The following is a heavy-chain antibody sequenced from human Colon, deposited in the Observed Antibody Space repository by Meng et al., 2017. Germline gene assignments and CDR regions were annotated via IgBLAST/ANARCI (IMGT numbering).Heavy chain of an antibody. CDR3: VRQGMTSYSWGY. Sequence: QGQLQWSGPGLVKPSGTLSLTGAVSSGSISSSNWWSWVRQPPGKGLEWIGEISQSGTTYYNPSLKSRVTITGDWSKNQFSLNLNSVTAADTALYYCVRQGMTSYSWGYWGQGTLVTVSS. J-gene: IGHJ4*02. D-gene: IGHD3-9*01. CDR1: SGSISSSNW. CDR2: ISQSGTT. V-gene: IGHV4-4*02.